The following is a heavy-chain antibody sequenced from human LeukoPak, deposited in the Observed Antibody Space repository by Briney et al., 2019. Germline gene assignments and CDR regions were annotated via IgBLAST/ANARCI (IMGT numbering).Heavy chain of an antibody. V-gene: IGHV3-21*01. CDR2: ISSGSTYV. CDR3: GRVGGRSKAAKGDAFDI. CDR1: GFTFSSYS. J-gene: IGHJ3*02. Sequence: GGSLRLSCAASGFTFSSYSMNWVRQAPGKGLEWVSSISSGSTYVYYADSVQGRFTISRDNAQSSMYLQMNSLRAEDTAVYYCGRVGGRSKAAKGDAFDIWGQGTMVVVSS. D-gene: IGHD6-6*01.